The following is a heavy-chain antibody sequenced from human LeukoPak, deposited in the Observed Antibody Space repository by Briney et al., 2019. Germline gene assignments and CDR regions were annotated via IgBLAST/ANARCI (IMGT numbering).Heavy chain of an antibody. V-gene: IGHV3-21*01. CDR2: ISSSSSYI. D-gene: IGHD5-18*01. J-gene: IGHJ4*02. CDR3: ARDRTAMAPSHFDY. CDR1: GFTFSSYS. Sequence: SGGSLRLPCAASGFTFSSYSMNWVRQAPGKGLEWVSSISSSSSYIYYADSVKGRFTISRDNAKNSLYLQMNSLRAEDTAVYYCARDRTAMAPSHFDYWGQGTLVTVSS.